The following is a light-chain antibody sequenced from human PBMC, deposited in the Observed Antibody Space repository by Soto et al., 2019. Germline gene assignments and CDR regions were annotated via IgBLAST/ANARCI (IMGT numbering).Light chain of an antibody. V-gene: IGKV1-39*01. CDR3: QRSYSTLWT. CDR1: QSISSY. Sequence: DIQMTQSPSSLSSSLGYIFTITFRASQSISSYLNWYQQKPGKAPKLLIYAASSLQSGVPSRFSGSRSGTDFTLTISSLQPEDFATYYCQRSYSTLWTFGQGTKVDTK. CDR2: AAS. J-gene: IGKJ1*01.